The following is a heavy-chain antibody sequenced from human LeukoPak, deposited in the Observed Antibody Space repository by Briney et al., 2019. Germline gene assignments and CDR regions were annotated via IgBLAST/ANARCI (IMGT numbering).Heavy chain of an antibody. CDR1: GGSIIDYY. CDR2: IYYSGST. V-gene: IGHV4-59*01. CDR3: ASGDFCSSSNCYLRPMDF. D-gene: IGHD2-2*01. Sequence: PSETLSLTCTVSGGSIIDYYWNWIRQPPGKGLEWIGYIYYSGSTTYNPSLKSRVTMSVDTAKNQFSLKLRSVTAADTAVYYCASGDFCSSSNCYLRPMDFWGKGTTVTVSS. J-gene: IGHJ6*03.